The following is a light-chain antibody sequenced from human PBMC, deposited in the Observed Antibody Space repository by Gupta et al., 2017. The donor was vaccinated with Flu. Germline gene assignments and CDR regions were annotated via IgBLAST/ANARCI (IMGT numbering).Light chain of an antibody. V-gene: IGKV3-20*01. CDR3: QQYNYSPWT. CDR1: QSITSIY. CDR2: GGS. J-gene: IGKJ1*01. Sequence: EVVLTQSPGTLSLSPGEGATLSCRASQSITSIYLAWYQQKPGQAPRLLVYGGSRRATGIPERFSGSGSGTDFTLNIIGVEPEDFAVYHCQQYNYSPWTFGRGTKVEIK.